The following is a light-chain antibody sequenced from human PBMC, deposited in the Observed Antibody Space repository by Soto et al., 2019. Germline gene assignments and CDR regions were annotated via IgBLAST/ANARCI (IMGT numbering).Light chain of an antibody. CDR3: QQAASFPPT. J-gene: IGKJ4*01. CDR2: AAS. CDR1: QGISSY. Sequence: DIQMTQSPSSVSASVGDRVTITCRASQGISSYLAWYQQKPGKAPKLLVYAASSLQSGVPSRFSGSGSGTEFTLPISSLQPEDFATYYCQQAASFPPTFGGGTKVEIK. V-gene: IGKV1D-12*01.